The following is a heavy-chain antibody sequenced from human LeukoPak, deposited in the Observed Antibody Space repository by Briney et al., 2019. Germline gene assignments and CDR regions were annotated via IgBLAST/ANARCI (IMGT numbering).Heavy chain of an antibody. CDR3: ARDSPGCSSTSCYVLDY. D-gene: IGHD2-2*01. Sequence: ASVKVSCKASGGTFSSYAISWVRQAPGQGLEWMGGIIPIFGTANYAQKFQGRVTITADESTSTAYMELSSLRSEDTAVYYCARDSPGCSSTSCYVLDYWGQGTLVTVSS. J-gene: IGHJ4*02. CDR2: IIPIFGTA. V-gene: IGHV1-69*13. CDR1: GGTFSSYA.